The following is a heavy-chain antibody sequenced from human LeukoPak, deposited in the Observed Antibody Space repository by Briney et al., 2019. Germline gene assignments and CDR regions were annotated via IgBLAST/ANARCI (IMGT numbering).Heavy chain of an antibody. CDR1: GFTFSSYG. CDR2: MWYDGSTK. CDR3: AKDGAASTYFDY. J-gene: IGHJ4*02. D-gene: IGHD4/OR15-4a*01. Sequence: GGSLRLSCAASGFTFSSYGMHWVRQAPGKGLEWVAVMWYDGSTKYYADSVKGRFTISRDNSKNTLYLQMDSLRAEDTAVYYCAKDGAASTYFDYWGPGTLVTDSS. V-gene: IGHV3-33*06.